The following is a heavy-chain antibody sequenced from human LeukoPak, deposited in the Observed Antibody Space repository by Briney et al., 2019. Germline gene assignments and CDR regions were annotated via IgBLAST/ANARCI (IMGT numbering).Heavy chain of an antibody. J-gene: IGHJ4*02. V-gene: IGHV3-74*01. CDR1: GFTFSSYW. CDR2: IVSDGSSA. CDR3: VRDIATTPVY. Sequence: GGSLSLPCAASGFTFSSYWMHWVRQAPGKGLVWVSRIVSDGSSATYADSVRGRFTVSRDNAKSTLFLQMNSLTPEDTAVYYCVRDIATTPVYWGQGALVTVSS. D-gene: IGHD2-15*01.